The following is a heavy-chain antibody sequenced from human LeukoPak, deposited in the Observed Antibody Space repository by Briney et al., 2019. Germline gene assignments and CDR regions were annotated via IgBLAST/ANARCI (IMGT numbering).Heavy chain of an antibody. Sequence: SETLSLTCAVYGGSFSGYYWSWIRQPPGKGLEWIGEINHSGSTNYNPSLKSRVTISVDTSKNQSSLKLSSVTAADTAVYYCARDRGWYYSSGYLDYWGQGTLVTVSS. CDR1: GGSFSGYY. V-gene: IGHV4-34*01. CDR3: ARDRGWYYSSGYLDY. D-gene: IGHD3-22*01. J-gene: IGHJ4*02. CDR2: INHSGST.